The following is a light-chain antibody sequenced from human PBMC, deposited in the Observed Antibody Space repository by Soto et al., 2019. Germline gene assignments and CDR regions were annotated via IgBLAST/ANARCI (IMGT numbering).Light chain of an antibody. CDR2: EVS. CDR1: SSDVGGYNY. V-gene: IGLV2-8*01. CDR3: SAYAV. J-gene: IGLJ1*01. Sequence: QSVLTQPPTAPGSPGQSVTISCTGTSSDVGGYNYVSWYQQHSGKAPKLMIYEVSKRPSGVPDRFSGSKSGNTASLTVSGLQAEDEADYYCSAYAVFGSGTKVTVL.